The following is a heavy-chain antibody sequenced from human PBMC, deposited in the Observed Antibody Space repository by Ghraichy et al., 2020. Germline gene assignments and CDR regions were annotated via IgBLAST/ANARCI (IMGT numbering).Heavy chain of an antibody. CDR3: ATSLVSHPEGSF. CDR1: GFAFSAYW. Sequence: GGSLRLSCVASGFAFSAYWMHWVRQAPGKGLEWVANIRHDGSEKLYVDSLKGRFTISRDNARNSVYLEIDSLRIEDTVIYYCATSLVSHPEGSFWGQGTPVTVAS. V-gene: IGHV3-7*01. J-gene: IGHJ4*02. D-gene: IGHD3-16*02. CDR2: IRHDGSEK.